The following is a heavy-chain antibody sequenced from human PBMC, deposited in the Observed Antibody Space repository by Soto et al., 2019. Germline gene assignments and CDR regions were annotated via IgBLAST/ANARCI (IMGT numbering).Heavy chain of an antibody. Sequence: SETLSLTCSVSGGSISSSSYYWGWIRQPPGKGLEWIGSIYYSGSTYYNPSLKSRVTISVDTSKNQFSLKLSSVTAADTAVYYCASFYDSSGYFFYYYYYYGMDVWGQGTTVTVSS. J-gene: IGHJ6*02. V-gene: IGHV4-39*01. CDR2: IYYSGST. D-gene: IGHD3-22*01. CDR3: ASFYDSSGYFFYYYYYYGMDV. CDR1: GGSISSSSYY.